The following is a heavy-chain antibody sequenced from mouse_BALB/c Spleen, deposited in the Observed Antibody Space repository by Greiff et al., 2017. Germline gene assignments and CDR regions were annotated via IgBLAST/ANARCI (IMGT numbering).Heavy chain of an antibody. J-gene: IGHJ1*01. D-gene: IGHD2-14*01. CDR1: GYTFTSYY. CDR2: INPSNGGT. V-gene: IGHV1S81*02. CDR3: TVYYRYGHWYFDV. Sequence: QVQLQQSGAELVKPGASVKLSCKASGYTFTSYYMYWVKQRPGQGLEWIGEINPSNGGTNFNEKFKSKATLTVDKSSSTAYMQLSSLTSEDSAVYYCTVYYRYGHWYFDVWGAGTTVTVSS.